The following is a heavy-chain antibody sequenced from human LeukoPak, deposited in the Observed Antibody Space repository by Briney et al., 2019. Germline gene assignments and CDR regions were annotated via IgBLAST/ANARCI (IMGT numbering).Heavy chain of an antibody. CDR2: INPNSGRK. J-gene: IGHJ6*03. CDR1: GYTFTGYY. V-gene: IGHV1-2*02. CDR3: AREVEGIAVAGSRFYYYYYMDV. D-gene: IGHD6-19*01. Sequence: ASVKVSCKASGYTFTGYYMHWVRQAPGQGLEWMGWINPNSGRKNNPQKFQGRVTMTRATSISTAYMGLSRLRSDDTAVYYCAREVEGIAVAGSRFYYYYYMDVWGKGTTVTVSS.